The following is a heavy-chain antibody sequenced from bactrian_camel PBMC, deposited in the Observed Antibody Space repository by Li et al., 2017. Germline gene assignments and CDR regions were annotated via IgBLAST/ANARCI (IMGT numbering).Heavy chain of an antibody. V-gene: IGHV3S53*01. CDR3: GADYPGFHRPEGCDLDFPY. CDR1: GYTSTTSC. J-gene: IGHJ4*01. Sequence: QVQLVESGGGSVQAGESRRLSCVTPGYTSTTSCVAWVRQAPGKQREGVESIDRDGRATYADSVKGRFTISMDANTVFLQMDSLKPEDTAMYYCGADYPGFHRPEGCDLDFPYRGQGTQVTVS. CDR2: IDRDGRA. D-gene: IGHD5*01.